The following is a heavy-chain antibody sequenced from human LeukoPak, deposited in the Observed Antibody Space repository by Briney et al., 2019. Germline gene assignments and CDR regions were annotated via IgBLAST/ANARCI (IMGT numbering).Heavy chain of an antibody. CDR3: AKDGNYNYGQTFDY. V-gene: IGHV3-23*01. CDR2: ISGFTT. Sequence: GGSLRLSCAASGFTFSSYAMSWVRQAPGKGLEWLSGISGFTTYYADSVKGRFTISRDNSKNTLYLEMNSLRAEDTAVYYCAKDGNYNYGQTFDYWGQGTLVTVSS. D-gene: IGHD5-18*01. J-gene: IGHJ4*02. CDR1: GFTFSSYA.